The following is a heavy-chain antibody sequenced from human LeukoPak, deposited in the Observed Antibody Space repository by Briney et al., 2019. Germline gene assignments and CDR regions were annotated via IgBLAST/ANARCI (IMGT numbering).Heavy chain of an antibody. CDR2: INSASSYI. CDR3: ARGHGDGAWLIDY. CDR1: GXTFSSYS. D-gene: IGHD3-9*01. Sequence: GGSLRLSCEVSGXTFSSYSMNWVRQAPGKGLEWLSFINSASSYIDYADSVKGRFSISRDNVKNSLHLQMNSLRDEDTAVYYCARGHGDGAWLIDYWGQGTLVTISS. J-gene: IGHJ4*02. V-gene: IGHV3-48*02.